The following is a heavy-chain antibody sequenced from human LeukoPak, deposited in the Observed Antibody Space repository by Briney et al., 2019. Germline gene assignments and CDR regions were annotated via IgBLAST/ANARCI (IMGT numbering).Heavy chain of an antibody. CDR3: AREPPNYYDSSGYPGGWSG. CDR1: GGTFSSYA. Sequence: GASVTVSCKASGGTFSSYAISWVRQAPGQGLEWMGRIIPILGIANYAQKFQGRVTITADKSTSTAYMELSSLRSEDTAVYYCAREPPNYYDSSGYPGGWSGWGQGTLVTVSS. D-gene: IGHD3-22*01. CDR2: IIPILGIA. V-gene: IGHV1-69*04. J-gene: IGHJ4*02.